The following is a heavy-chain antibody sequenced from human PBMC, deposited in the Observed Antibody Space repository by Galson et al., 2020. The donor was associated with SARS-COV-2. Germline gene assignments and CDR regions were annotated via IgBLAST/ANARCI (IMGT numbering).Heavy chain of an antibody. V-gene: IGHV3-11*06. CDR1: GFTFSDYY. D-gene: IGHD6-6*01. CDR2: ISSSGTYT. J-gene: IGHJ6*03. CDR3: AREGQLLAFYYSDYYMDV. Sequence: GGSLRLSCAASGFTFSDYYMNWIRQAPGKGLEWVSYISSSGTYTSYADSVTGRFTISRDNAKNSLYLQINSLRAEDTAVYYCAREGQLLAFYYSDYYMDVWGKGTTVTVSS.